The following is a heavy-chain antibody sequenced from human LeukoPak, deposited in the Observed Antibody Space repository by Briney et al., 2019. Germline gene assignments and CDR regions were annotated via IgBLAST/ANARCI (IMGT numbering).Heavy chain of an antibody. Sequence: ASVKVSCKASGYTFTSYAMNWVRQAPGQGLEWMGWINTNTGNPTYAQGFTGRFVFSLDTSVSTAYLQISSLKAEDTAVYYCARASLAARHDGARGWFDPWGQGTLVTVSS. D-gene: IGHD6-6*01. CDR2: INTNTGNP. CDR3: ARASLAARHDGARGWFDP. J-gene: IGHJ5*02. CDR1: GYTFTSYA. V-gene: IGHV7-4-1*02.